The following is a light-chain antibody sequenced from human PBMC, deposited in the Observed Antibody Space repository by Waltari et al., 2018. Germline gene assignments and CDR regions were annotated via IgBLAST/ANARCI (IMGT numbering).Light chain of an antibody. J-gene: IGLJ2*01. CDR2: DGI. CDR3: CSYAGSTTL. V-gene: IGLV2-23*01. Sequence: QSALTQPASVSGSPGQSITISCTATTSDVGNYILVSWYQHHPDKTPKHIIYDGIKRPSGIFNRFSGSKSGKTASRTISGLQAEDEADYYCCSYAGSTTLFGGGTKLTVL. CDR1: TSDVGNYIL.